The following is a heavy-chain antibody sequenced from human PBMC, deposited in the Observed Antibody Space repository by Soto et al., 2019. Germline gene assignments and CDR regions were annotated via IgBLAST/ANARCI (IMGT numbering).Heavy chain of an antibody. Sequence: EVQLLESGGGLVQPGESLRLSCAASVFTFSSYAMSLVRQAKGKGLESVTVISGSADSAYYADSVTCRFTISRDCSKNTLYLPMNRLRAEDTAVYYCAKRSISSTFDYLGQRALVTVSS. D-gene: IGHD6-6*01. CDR1: VFTFSSYA. CDR2: ISGSADSA. J-gene: IGHJ4*02. CDR3: AKRSISSTFDY. V-gene: IGHV3-23*01.